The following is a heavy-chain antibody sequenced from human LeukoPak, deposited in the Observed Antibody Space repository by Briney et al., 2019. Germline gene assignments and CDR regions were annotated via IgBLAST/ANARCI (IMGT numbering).Heavy chain of an antibody. CDR2: IYPGDSDT. D-gene: IGHD5-24*01. CDR3: ARQRDGCNSVDY. Sequence: HGESLKISFKGSGXNFTTYWIGWVRQMPGKGLECMGIIYPGDSDTRYSPSFQGQVTISADKSISTAYLQWSSLKASDTAMYYCARQRDGCNSVDYWGQGTLVTVSS. CDR1: GXNFTTYW. V-gene: IGHV5-51*01. J-gene: IGHJ4*02.